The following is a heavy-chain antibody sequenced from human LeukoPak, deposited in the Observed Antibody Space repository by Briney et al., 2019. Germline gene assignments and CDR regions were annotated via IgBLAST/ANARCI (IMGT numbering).Heavy chain of an antibody. J-gene: IGHJ4*02. Sequence: PGGSLRLSCAASGFTFSSYAMSWVRQAPGKGLEWVSAISGSGGSTYYADSVKGRFTISRDNSKNTLYLQMNSLRAEDTAVYYCAPSVSSSPYFDYWGQGTLVTVSS. CDR1: GFTFSSYA. CDR3: APSVSSSPYFDY. CDR2: ISGSGGST. D-gene: IGHD6-6*01. V-gene: IGHV3-23*01.